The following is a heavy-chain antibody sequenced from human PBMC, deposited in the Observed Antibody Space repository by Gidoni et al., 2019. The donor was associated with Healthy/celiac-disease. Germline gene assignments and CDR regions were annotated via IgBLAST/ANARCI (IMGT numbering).Heavy chain of an antibody. Sequence: QFQLVGSGGGVVKPGGSRRLAWAASGFTFSDYYRSGIRRAPGQGLDCVSSISSSGSTIYYADSVKGRVTISRDNAKNSLYPQMNSLRAEDTAVYYCSRSRKHDIVVVPATYYYYYLDVWGKGTTVTVSS. V-gene: IGHV3-11*01. CDR1: GFTFSDYY. CDR2: ISSSGSTI. J-gene: IGHJ6*03. D-gene: IGHD2-2*01. CDR3: SRSRKHDIVVVPATYYYYYLDV.